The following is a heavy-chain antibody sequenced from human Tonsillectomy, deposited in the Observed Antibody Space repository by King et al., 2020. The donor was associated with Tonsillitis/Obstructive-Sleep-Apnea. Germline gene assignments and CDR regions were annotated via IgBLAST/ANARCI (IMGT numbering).Heavy chain of an antibody. V-gene: IGHV3-23*04. CDR2: ISASGDST. CDR3: AKDREYIFD. CDR1: RFTFSDQA. D-gene: IGHD1-1*01. Sequence: VQLVESGGGLVQPGGSLRLSCAASRFTFSDQAMTWVRQAPGKGLEWVSSISASGDSTYYADSLKGRFTISRDNSKSTLFLHMNSLRADDTAVYYCAKDREYIFDWGQGTLVTVSS. J-gene: IGHJ4*02.